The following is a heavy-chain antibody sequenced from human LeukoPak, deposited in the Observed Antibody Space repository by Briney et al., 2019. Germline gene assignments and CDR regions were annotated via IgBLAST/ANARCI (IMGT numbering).Heavy chain of an antibody. J-gene: IGHJ4*02. CDR1: GFTFSSYD. CDR3: AKAYYYDGSGYYYPPVGYFDY. CDR2: ISGSGGST. D-gene: IGHD3-22*01. Sequence: GGSLRLSCAASGFTFSSYDIHWVRQAPGKGLEWVSAISGSGGSTYYADSVKGRFTISRDNSKNTLYLQMNSLRAEDTAVYYCAKAYYYDGSGYYYPPVGYFDYWGQGTLVTVSS. V-gene: IGHV3-23*01.